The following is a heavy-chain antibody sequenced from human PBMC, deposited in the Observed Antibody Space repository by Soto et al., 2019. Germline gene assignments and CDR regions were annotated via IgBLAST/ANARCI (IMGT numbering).Heavy chain of an antibody. Sequence: PGGSLRLSCAASGFAFSTYAMSWVRQAPGKGLEWVSTITDSGGSTYYADTVKGRFTISRDNSKNTLYLHMNSLRAGDTAVYYCAKHGCSSDSCYVNCWGQGTLVTVSS. CDR1: GFAFSTYA. CDR2: ITDSGGST. D-gene: IGHD2-2*01. CDR3: AKHGCSSDSCYVNC. V-gene: IGHV3-23*01. J-gene: IGHJ4*02.